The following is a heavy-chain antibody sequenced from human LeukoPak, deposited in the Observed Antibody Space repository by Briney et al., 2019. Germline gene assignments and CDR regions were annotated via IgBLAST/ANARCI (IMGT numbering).Heavy chain of an antibody. V-gene: IGHV1-2*02. J-gene: IGHJ1*01. D-gene: IGHD6-13*01. CDR1: GYTFTGYY. Sequence: ASVKVSCKASGYTFTGYYMHWVRQAPGQGLEWMGWINPNSGGTNCAQKFQGRVTMTRDTSISTAYMELSRLRSDDTAVYYCAREGIAAAGIQHWGQGTLVTVSS. CDR2: INPNSGGT. CDR3: AREGIAAAGIQH.